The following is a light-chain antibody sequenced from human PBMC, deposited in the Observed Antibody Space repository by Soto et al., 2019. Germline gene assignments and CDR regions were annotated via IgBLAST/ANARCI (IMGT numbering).Light chain of an antibody. V-gene: IGKV1-5*03. Sequence: DIQMTQSPSTLSASVGDRVTITCSTSQSISNLLAWYQQKPGKAPKLLIYKASSLEIGLPSRFSGSGSWTEFTLTISSLQPDDLANYYCQQHNSYSRTFGQGTKVDSK. J-gene: IGKJ1*01. CDR1: QSISNL. CDR3: QQHNSYSRT. CDR2: KAS.